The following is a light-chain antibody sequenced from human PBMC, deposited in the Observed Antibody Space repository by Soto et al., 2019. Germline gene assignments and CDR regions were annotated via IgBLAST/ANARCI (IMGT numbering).Light chain of an antibody. Sequence: EIVLTQSPNTLSLSPGERATLSCRASQSVSSSYLAWYQQKPGQAPRLLIYGASGRATGIPDRFSGSGSGTDFTLTISRLEPEDFAVDYCQQYENSPPRYTFGQGTKLEIK. V-gene: IGKV3-20*01. CDR1: QSVSSSY. CDR2: GAS. J-gene: IGKJ2*01. CDR3: QQYENSPPRYT.